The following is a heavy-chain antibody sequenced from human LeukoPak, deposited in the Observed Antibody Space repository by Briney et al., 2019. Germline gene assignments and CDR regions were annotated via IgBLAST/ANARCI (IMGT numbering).Heavy chain of an antibody. J-gene: IGHJ4*02. CDR3: ARGWSSSWYDY. Sequence: GASVKDSCKASGYTFTSYDVNWVRPATGQGLEWMGWMNPNSGNTGYAQKFQGRVTITRNTSISTAYKELSSLRSEDTAVYYCARGWSSSWYDYWGQGTLVSVSS. CDR1: GYTFTSYD. D-gene: IGHD6-13*01. V-gene: IGHV1-8*03. CDR2: MNPNSGNT.